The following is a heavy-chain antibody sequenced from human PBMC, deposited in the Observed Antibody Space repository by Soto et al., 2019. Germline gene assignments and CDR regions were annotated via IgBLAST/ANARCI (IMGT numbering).Heavy chain of an antibody. CDR1: GFIVTDTY. CDR3: VKEFDEEH. J-gene: IGHJ4*02. V-gene: IGHV3-66*01. Sequence: EVQLVESGGGLVQPGGSLRLSCEASGFIVTDTYMTWVRQPPGKGLEWVSVIYGSGSTYYADSVNGRFTISRDNFNNMLYLQMNNLRVDDTAVYYCVKEFDEEHWGQGTLVTVSS. CDR2: IYGSGST.